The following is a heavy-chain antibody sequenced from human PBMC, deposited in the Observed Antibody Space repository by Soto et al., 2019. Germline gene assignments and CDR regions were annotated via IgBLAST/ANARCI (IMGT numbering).Heavy chain of an antibody. CDR3: ARSQGGEHAFDI. J-gene: IGHJ3*02. D-gene: IGHD2-21*01. V-gene: IGHV3-72*01. CDR1: GFTFSDHY. Sequence: EVQLVESGGGLVQPGGSLRLSCAASGFTFSDHYMDWVRQAPGKGLEWVGRTRNKANSYTTEYAASVKGRFTISRDDSKDSLYLQMNSLKIEDTAVYYCARSQGGEHAFDIWGQGTLVTVSS. CDR2: TRNKANSYTT.